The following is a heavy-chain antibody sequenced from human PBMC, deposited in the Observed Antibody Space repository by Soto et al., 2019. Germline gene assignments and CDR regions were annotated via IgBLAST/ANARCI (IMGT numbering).Heavy chain of an antibody. CDR3: AREDPRSGCLSY. CDR1: GFTFSSYA. D-gene: IGHD6-19*01. J-gene: IGHJ4*02. V-gene: IGHV3-30-3*01. CDR2: ISYDGSNK. Sequence: QPGGSLRLSCAASGFTFSSYAMHWVRQAPGKGLEWVAVISYDGSNKYYADSVKGRFTISRDNSKNTLYLQMNSLRAEDTAVYYCAREDPRSGCLSYWGQGTLVTVSS.